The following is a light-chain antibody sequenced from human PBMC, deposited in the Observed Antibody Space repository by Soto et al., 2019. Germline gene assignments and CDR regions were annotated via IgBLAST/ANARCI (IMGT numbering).Light chain of an antibody. CDR1: SSDVGAYNY. CDR3: ASSTSRGTFV. V-gene: IGLV2-14*01. Sequence: QAVLTQPASVSGSPGKSITISCTGTSSDVGAYNYVSWYQQRPGKAPKLMIYEVGSRPSGVSNRFSASKSDNTASLTISGLQAEDEADYYCASSTSRGTFVFGTGTKVTVL. J-gene: IGLJ1*01. CDR2: EVG.